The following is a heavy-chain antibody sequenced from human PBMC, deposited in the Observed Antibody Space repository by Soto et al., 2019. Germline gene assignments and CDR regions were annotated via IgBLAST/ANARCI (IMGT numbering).Heavy chain of an antibody. CDR3: AKDGLLRVYYFDY. Sequence: SETLSLTCTVSGGSISSSSYYWGWIRQPPGKGLEWIGSIYYSGSTYYNPSLKSRVTISVDTSKNQFSLKLSSVTAEDTAVYYCAKDGLLRVYYFDYWGQGTLVTVSS. CDR1: GGSISSSSYY. D-gene: IGHD2-21*02. J-gene: IGHJ4*02. CDR2: IYYSGST. V-gene: IGHV4-39*07.